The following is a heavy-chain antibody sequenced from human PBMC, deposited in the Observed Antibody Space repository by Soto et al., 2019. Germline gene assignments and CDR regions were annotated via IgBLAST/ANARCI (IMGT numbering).Heavy chain of an antibody. D-gene: IGHD3-3*01. CDR2: IKGKTDGGTT. CDR1: GFTFSSYS. Sequence: TGGSLRLSCAASGFTFSSYSMSWVRQAPGKGLEWVGGIKGKTDGGTTDYAAPVKGRFTISRDDSKNTLYLQMNSLKTEDTAVYYCTTDIRDYYDFWSGYYVDYYYYGMDVWGQGTTVTVSS. J-gene: IGHJ6*02. V-gene: IGHV3-15*01. CDR3: TTDIRDYYDFWSGYYVDYYYYGMDV.